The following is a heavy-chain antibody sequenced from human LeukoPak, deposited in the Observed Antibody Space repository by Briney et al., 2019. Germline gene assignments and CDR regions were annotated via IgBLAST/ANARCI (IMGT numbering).Heavy chain of an antibody. J-gene: IGHJ4*02. CDR3: ATLEQLPRVDY. V-gene: IGHV1-8*01. Sequence: GASVKVSCKASGYTFTGYDINWVRQATGQGLEWMGWMNPNSGNTGYAQKFQGRVTMTRNTSISTAHMELSSLRSEDTAVYYCATLEQLPRVDYWGQGTLVTVSS. CDR2: MNPNSGNT. D-gene: IGHD6-13*01. CDR1: GYTFTGYD.